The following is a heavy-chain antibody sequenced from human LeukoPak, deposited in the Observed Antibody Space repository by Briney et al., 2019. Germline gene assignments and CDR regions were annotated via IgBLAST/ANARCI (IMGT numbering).Heavy chain of an antibody. V-gene: IGHV3-66*01. D-gene: IGHD3-22*01. J-gene: IGHJ3*02. CDR3: ASQSGPTSYYDTSDYYPDAFDI. Sequence: GGSLRLSCAASGFTVSSNYMTWVRQAPGKGLEWGSIIYRGDGTYYADSVKGRFTISRDNSKNTLNLQMNSLRAEDTAVYYCASQSGPTSYYDTSDYYPDAFDIWGQGTMVTVSS. CDR1: GFTVSSNY. CDR2: IYRGDGT.